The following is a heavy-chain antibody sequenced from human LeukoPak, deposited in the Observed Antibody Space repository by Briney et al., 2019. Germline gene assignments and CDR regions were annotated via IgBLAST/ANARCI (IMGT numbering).Heavy chain of an antibody. CDR2: IYCSGST. CDR3: ARIDSSGPEVGYYFDY. Sequence: SETLSLTCTVSGGSISSGDYYWSWIRQPPGKGLEWIGYIYCSGSTYHNPSLKSRVTISVDTSKNQFFLKLSSVTAADTAVYYCARIDSSGPEVGYYFDYWGQGTLVTVSS. CDR1: GGSISSGDYY. J-gene: IGHJ4*02. D-gene: IGHD3-22*01. V-gene: IGHV4-30-4*08.